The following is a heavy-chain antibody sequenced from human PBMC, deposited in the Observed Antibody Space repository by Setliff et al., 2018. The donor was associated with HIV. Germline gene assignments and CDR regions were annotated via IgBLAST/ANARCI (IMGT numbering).Heavy chain of an antibody. CDR1: GGSISSSSYY. Sequence: PSETLSLTCTVSGGSISSSSYYWDWIRQPPGKGLEWIATIYYSGDSHYNPSLKSRVTISVDTSKNQFSLKLNSVTAADTAVYYCARAKYYYDTSAYYGSRDWYFDLWGRGTLVTVS. V-gene: IGHV4-39*07. CDR2: IYYSGDS. CDR3: ARAKYYYDTSAYYGSRDWYFDL. D-gene: IGHD3-22*01. J-gene: IGHJ2*01.